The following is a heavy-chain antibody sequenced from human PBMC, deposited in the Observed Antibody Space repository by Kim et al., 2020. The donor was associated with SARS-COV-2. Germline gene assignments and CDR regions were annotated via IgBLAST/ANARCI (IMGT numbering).Heavy chain of an antibody. Sequence: NPSLKSRVTISVDTSKNQFSLKLSSVTAADTAVYYCARDASWLQQGYFDYWGQGTLVTVSS. J-gene: IGHJ4*02. D-gene: IGHD5-12*01. V-gene: IGHV4-39*07. CDR3: ARDASWLQQGYFDY.